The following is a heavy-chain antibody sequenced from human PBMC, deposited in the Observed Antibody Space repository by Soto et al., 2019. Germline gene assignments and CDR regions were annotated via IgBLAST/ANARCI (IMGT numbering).Heavy chain of an antibody. V-gene: IGHV1-18*01. CDR2: ISAYNGNT. CDR1: GYTFTSYG. J-gene: IGHJ6*02. Sequence: QVQLVQSGAEVKKPGASVKVSCKASGYTFTSYGISWVRQAPGQGLEWMGWISAYNGNTNYAQKLQGRVTMTTDTSTSTAYXXLXSXXSDDTAVYYCCIRYCSGGSCDQDPPPRDYYYGMDVWGQGTTVTVSS. CDR3: CIRYCSGGSCDQDPPPRDYYYGMDV. D-gene: IGHD2-15*01.